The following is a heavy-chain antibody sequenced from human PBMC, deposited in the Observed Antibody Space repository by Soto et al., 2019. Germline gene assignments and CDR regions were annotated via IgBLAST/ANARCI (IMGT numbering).Heavy chain of an antibody. CDR2: VHYSGTI. CDR3: VRGADRYKCGF. Sequence: QVQVQESGPGLVKPSQTLSLPCTVSGDSIIHGLYYWTWIRQPPGKGLEWIGHVHYSGTIYYNPSLRSRVTMSVDTSKNQVSLELSSVTVADTAVYYCVRGADRYKCGFWGQGTLVTVSS. CDR1: GDSIIHGLYY. D-gene: IGHD2-21*02. V-gene: IGHV4-31*03. J-gene: IGHJ4*02.